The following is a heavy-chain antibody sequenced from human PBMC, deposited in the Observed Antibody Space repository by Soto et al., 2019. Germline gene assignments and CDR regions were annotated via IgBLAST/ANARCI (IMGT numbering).Heavy chain of an antibody. CDR2: ISWNSGSI. J-gene: IGHJ4*02. V-gene: IGHV3-9*01. CDR3: AKGGDYLPDY. Sequence: DVQLVESGGGLVQPGRSLRLSCAASGFTFDDYAMHWVRQAPGKGLEWVSGISWNSGSIGYADSVKGRFTISRDNAKNSLYLQMNSLRAEDTALYYCAKGGDYLPDYWGQGTLVTVSS. CDR1: GFTFDDYA. D-gene: IGHD4-17*01.